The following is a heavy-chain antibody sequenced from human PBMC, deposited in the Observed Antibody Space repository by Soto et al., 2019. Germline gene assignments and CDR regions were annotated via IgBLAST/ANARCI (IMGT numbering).Heavy chain of an antibody. D-gene: IGHD2-2*02. J-gene: IGHJ4*02. CDR1: GGTFSSYT. CDR2: IIPILGIA. V-gene: IGHV1-69*02. CDR3: ASRKQYCSSTSCYIMY. Sequence: SVKVSCKASGGTFSSYTISWVRQAPGQGLEWMGRIIPILGIANYAQKFQGRVTITADKSTSTAYMELSSLRSEDTAVYYCASRKQYCSSTSCYIMYWGQGTLVTVSS.